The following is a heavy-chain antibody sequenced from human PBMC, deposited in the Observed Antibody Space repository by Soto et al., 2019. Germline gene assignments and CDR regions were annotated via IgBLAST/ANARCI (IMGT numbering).Heavy chain of an antibody. J-gene: IGHJ4*02. CDR1: GGSISSSPFY. D-gene: IGHD2-2*01. CDR3: ARHDPFLGYCISTNCPLDF. V-gene: IGHV4-39*01. CDR2: MYYSGSA. Sequence: SETLSLTCTVSGGSISSSPFYWGWIRQPPGKGLEWIGSMYYSGSAYYNPSLKSRVTISIDTSKNQSSLKLTSVTAADTAVYYCARHDPFLGYCISTNCPLDFWGQGTLVTVTS.